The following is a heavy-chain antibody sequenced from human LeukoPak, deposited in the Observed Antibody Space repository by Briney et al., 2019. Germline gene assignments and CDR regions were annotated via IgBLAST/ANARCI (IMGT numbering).Heavy chain of an antibody. CDR2: IYYSGST. Sequence: SETLSLTCTVSGGSISSYYWSWIRQPPGKGLEWIGYIYYSGSTNYNPSLKSRVTILVDTSKNQFSLKLSSVTAADTAVYYCARGYCSSTSCYIPIDYWGQGTLVTVSS. CDR3: ARGYCSSTSCYIPIDY. CDR1: GGSISSYY. D-gene: IGHD2-2*02. J-gene: IGHJ4*02. V-gene: IGHV4-59*01.